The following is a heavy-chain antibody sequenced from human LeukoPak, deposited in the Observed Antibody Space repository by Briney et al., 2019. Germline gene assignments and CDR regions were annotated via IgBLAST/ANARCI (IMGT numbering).Heavy chain of an antibody. V-gene: IGHV1-69*01. D-gene: IGHD3-9*01. J-gene: IGHJ4*02. Sequence: SVKVSCKASGGTFTSYAISWVRQAPGQGLEWMGGIIPIFVTANYAQKFQGRVTITADESTSTAYMDLSSLRSEDTAVYYCARDQRYFDWLAGPRGIFDYWGQGTLVTVSS. CDR1: GGTFTSYA. CDR3: ARDQRYFDWLAGPRGIFDY. CDR2: IIPIFVTA.